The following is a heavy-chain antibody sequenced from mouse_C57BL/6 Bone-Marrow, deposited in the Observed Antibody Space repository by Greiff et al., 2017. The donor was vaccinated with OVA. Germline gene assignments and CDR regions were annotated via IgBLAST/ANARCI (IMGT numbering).Heavy chain of an antibody. CDR1: GFNIKDDY. Sequence: EVQLQQSGAELVRPGASVKLSCTASGFNIKDDYMHWVKQRPEQGLEWIGWIDPENGDTEYASKFQGKATITADTSSNTAYLQLSSLTSEDTAVYYCTTGGYYDYDVAGWFAYWGQGTLITVSA. V-gene: IGHV14-4*01. J-gene: IGHJ3*01. CDR3: TTGGYYDYDVAGWFAY. CDR2: IDPENGDT. D-gene: IGHD2-4*01.